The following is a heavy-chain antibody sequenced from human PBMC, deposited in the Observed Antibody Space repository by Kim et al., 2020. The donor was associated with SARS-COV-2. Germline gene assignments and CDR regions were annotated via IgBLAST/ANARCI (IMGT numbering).Heavy chain of an antibody. Sequence: RYSPSLKRRLTITKDTSKNQVVLTMTNMDPVDAATYHCAHLGWGPIGFDYWGQGTLVTVSS. CDR3: AHLGWGPIGFDY. V-gene: IGHV2-5*01. D-gene: IGHD7-27*01. J-gene: IGHJ4*02.